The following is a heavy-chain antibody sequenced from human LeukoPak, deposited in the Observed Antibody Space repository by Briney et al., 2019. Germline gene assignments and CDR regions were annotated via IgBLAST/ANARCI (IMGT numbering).Heavy chain of an antibody. V-gene: IGHV3-23*01. CDR1: DFIFITYA. CDR3: AELGITMIGGV. J-gene: IGHJ6*04. D-gene: IGHD3-10*02. CDR2: ISGGGDAT. Sequence: GGSLRLSCAASDFIFITYAMSWVRQAPGKGLEWVSTISGGGDATYYADSVKGRFTISRDNSKNTLYLQMNSLRAEDTAVYYCAELGITMIGGVWGKGTTVTISS.